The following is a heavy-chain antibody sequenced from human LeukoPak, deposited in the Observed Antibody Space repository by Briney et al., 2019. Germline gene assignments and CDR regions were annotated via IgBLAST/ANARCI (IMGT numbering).Heavy chain of an antibody. CDR3: AKVLSGSYQLALDY. Sequence: PGRSLRLSCAASGFTFSSYAMHWVRQAPGKGLEWVAVISYDGSNKYYADSVKGRFTISRDNSKNTLYLQMNSLRAEDTAVYYCAKVLSGSYQLALDYWGQGTLVTVSS. D-gene: IGHD1-26*01. V-gene: IGHV3-30-3*01. CDR1: GFTFSSYA. J-gene: IGHJ4*02. CDR2: ISYDGSNK.